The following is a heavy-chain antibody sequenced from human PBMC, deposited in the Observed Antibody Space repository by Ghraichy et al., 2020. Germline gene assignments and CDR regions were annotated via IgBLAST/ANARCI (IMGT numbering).Heavy chain of an antibody. J-gene: IGHJ4*02. D-gene: IGHD6-19*01. V-gene: IGHV4-39*01. Sequence: SQTLSLTCTVSGGSISSSSYYWGWIRQPPGKGLEWIGSIYYSGSTYYNPSLKSRVTISVDTSKNQFSLKLSSVTAADTAVYYCARHGSMYGSGWGSCLDYWGQGTLVTVSS. CDR1: GGSISSSSYY. CDR3: ARHGSMYGSGWGSCLDY. CDR2: IYYSGST.